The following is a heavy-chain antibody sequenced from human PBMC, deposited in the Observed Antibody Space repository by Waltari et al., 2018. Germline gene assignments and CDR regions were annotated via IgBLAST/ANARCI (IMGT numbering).Heavy chain of an antibody. J-gene: IGHJ4*02. D-gene: IGHD2-2*01. CDR2: NNPNRGAT. V-gene: IGHV1-2*02. CDR3: ATAPDAFQISN. Sequence: QVQLVQSGAEVQKPGASVKVSCKTSGYTFTNYLMNWVRQAPGQGLEWMRYNNPNRGATYNAQKFQGRVTLTRDTSISTAYLELNRLISDDLAIYYCATAPDAFQISNWGQGTLVTVSS. CDR1: GYTFTNYL.